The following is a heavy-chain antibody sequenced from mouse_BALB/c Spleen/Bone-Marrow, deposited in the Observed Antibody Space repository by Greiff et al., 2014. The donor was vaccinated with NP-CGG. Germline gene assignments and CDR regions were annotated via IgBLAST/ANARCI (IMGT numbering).Heavy chain of an antibody. Sequence: VQLKESGPGLVKPSQSLSLTCSVTGYSITSGYFWYWIRQFPGNKMEWMGYLSYDGSNNYNPSLKNRISITRDTSKNQFFLKWNSVTTEDTATYYCARGDGYYGGAMDYGGQGTSVTVSS. CDR2: LSYDGSN. D-gene: IGHD2-3*01. CDR1: GYSITSGYF. V-gene: IGHV3-6*02. J-gene: IGHJ4*01. CDR3: ARGDGYYGGAMDY.